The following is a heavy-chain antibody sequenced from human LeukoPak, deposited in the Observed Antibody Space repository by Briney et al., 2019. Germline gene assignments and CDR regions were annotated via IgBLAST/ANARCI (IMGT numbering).Heavy chain of an antibody. V-gene: IGHV4-39*07. J-gene: IGHJ3*02. Sequence: PSETLSLTCTVSGGSISSSSYYWGWIRQPPGEGLEWIGSIYYSGSTYYNPSLKSRVTISVDTSKNQFSLKLSSVTAADTAVYYGAGGRAPSRWLFILNVFDIGGKGKMVTVFS. CDR1: GGSISSSSYY. D-gene: IGHD3-22*01. CDR2: IYYSGST. CDR3: AGGRAPSRWLFILNVFDI.